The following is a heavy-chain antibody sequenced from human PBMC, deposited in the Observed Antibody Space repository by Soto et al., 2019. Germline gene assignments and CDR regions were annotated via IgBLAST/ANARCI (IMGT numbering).Heavy chain of an antibody. CDR3: ALDLGSGYDPGDY. V-gene: IGHV1-69*14. Sequence: QVQLVQSGAEVKTPGSSVKVSCKTYGDIFSGYSISWVRQAPGQGLEWMGGIIPIFVTTNYAQRFHGRVTITADKSTSTVYMELYSLKSEDTAVYYCALDLGSGYDPGDYWGQGTLVTVSS. CDR2: IIPIFVTT. D-gene: IGHD5-12*01. J-gene: IGHJ4*02. CDR1: GDIFSGYS.